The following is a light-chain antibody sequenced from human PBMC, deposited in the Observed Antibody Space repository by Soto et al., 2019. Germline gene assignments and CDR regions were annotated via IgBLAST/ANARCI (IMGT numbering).Light chain of an antibody. V-gene: IGKV1-12*01. CDR2: AAS. CDR3: QQANNFPFT. J-gene: IGKJ4*01. CDR1: QNIRSR. Sequence: FQMNMSPSALSPSERKRVTIPCRASQNIRSRLAWYQQKPGQAPKLLIYAASSLQSGVPSRFSGRGSGTDFTLTICSLQPEDFATYYCQQANNFPFTFGGGTKVDIK.